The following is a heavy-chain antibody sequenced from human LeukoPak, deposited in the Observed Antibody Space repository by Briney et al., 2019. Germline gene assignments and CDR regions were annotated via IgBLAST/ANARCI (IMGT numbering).Heavy chain of an antibody. J-gene: IGHJ6*03. CDR3: ARHESGYYMDV. CDR2: LFYSGST. CDR1: GGSINTYY. V-gene: IGHV4-59*01. Sequence: PSETLSLTCTVSGGSINTYYWRWIREPPGKGVEWSGYLFYSGSTNYKPSLKSRVTISVDTSKNEFSLKLSSVTAADAAVYYCARHESGYYMDVWGKGTTVTVSS.